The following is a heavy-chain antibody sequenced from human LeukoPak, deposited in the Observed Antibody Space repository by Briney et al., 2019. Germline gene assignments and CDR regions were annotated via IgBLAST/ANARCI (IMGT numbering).Heavy chain of an antibody. V-gene: IGHV3-15*01. CDR3: TTAIDYDYVWGSGY. CDR2: IKSKTDGGTT. J-gene: IGHJ4*02. CDR1: GFTFSSYE. D-gene: IGHD3-16*01. Sequence: GGSLRLSCAASGFTFSSYEMNWVRQAPGKGLEWVGRIKSKTDGGTTDYAAPVKGRFTISRDDSKNTLYLQMNSLKTEDTAVYYCTTAIDYDYVWGSGYWGQGTLVTVSS.